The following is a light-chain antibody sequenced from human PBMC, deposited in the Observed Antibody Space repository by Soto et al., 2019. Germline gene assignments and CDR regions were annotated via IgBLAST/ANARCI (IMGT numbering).Light chain of an antibody. J-gene: IGKJ4*01. CDR1: QSISIY. V-gene: IGKV1-39*01. CDR2: DAY. CDR3: QQSYITPLT. Sequence: DLQMTQSPSSLSASVGDRVTITCRASQSISIYLNWYQQKPGKAPKLLIYDAYRLQSGVPSRFSGSRSGTDFTLTISSLQPEDFGTYYCQQSYITPLTFGGGTKVEIK.